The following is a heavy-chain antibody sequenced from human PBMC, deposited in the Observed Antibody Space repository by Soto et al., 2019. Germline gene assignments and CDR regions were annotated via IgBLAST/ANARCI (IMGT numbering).Heavy chain of an antibody. J-gene: IGHJ6*02. V-gene: IGHV1-18*04. Sequence: SVKVSCKASGYTFTSYGISWVRQAPGQGLEWMGWISAYNGNTNYAQKLQGRVTMTTDTSTSTAYMELRSLRSDDTAVYYCAIGRRIAVAGNYGMDVWGQGTTVTVSS. CDR2: ISAYNGNT. D-gene: IGHD6-19*01. CDR3: AIGRRIAVAGNYGMDV. CDR1: GYTFTSYG.